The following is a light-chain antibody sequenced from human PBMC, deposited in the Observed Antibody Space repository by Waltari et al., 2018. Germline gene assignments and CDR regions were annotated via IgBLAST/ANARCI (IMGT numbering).Light chain of an antibody. CDR3: QSYDRGLSAL. V-gene: IGLV1-40*01. CDR1: SSNIGDSY. Sequence: QAVLTQPPSVSGAPGQTVSISCSGSSSNIGDSYVQWYQQVPGTAPKLLIYENNKRPSEISDRFSGSQSGTSCSLTITVLQSEDEADYYCQSYDRGLSALFGGGTRLTVL. J-gene: IGLJ2*01. CDR2: ENN.